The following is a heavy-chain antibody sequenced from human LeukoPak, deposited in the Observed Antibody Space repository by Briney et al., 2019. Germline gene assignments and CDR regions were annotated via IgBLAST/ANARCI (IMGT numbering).Heavy chain of an antibody. Sequence: GGSLRLSCAASGFTFDDYGMSWVRQAPGKGLEWVSAIHRNGDSTGYADSVKGRFTISRDNAKNTLYLQMNSLRAEDTAVYYCARGTPSSSGWLYYGMDVWGQGTTVTVSS. CDR1: GFTFDDYG. D-gene: IGHD6-19*01. CDR2: IHRNGDST. CDR3: ARGTPSSSGWLYYGMDV. V-gene: IGHV3-20*04. J-gene: IGHJ6*02.